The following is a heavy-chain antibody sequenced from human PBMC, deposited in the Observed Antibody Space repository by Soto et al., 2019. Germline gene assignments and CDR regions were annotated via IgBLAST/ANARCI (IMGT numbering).Heavy chain of an antibody. Sequence: GSLRLSCAASGFTFSSYGMHWVRQAPGKGLEWVAVIWYDGSNKYYADSVKGRFTISRDNSKNTLYLQMNSLRAEDTAVYYCARDYDSSGYPRYYFDYWGQGT. CDR3: ARDYDSSGYPRYYFDY. D-gene: IGHD3-22*01. J-gene: IGHJ4*02. CDR1: GFTFSSYG. V-gene: IGHV3-33*01. CDR2: IWYDGSNK.